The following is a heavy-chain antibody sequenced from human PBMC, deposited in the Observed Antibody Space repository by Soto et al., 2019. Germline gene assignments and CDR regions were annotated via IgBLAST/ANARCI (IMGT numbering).Heavy chain of an antibody. CDR3: ARGLFVRDGFTIYSYYSGMEG. J-gene: IGHJ6*02. Sequence: QVQLVQSGAEVKKPGSCVQVACKASGGPLNNFAISWGRQATGQGLEWMGGIIPNFGTANDAQKYQDRIRITANECTGAAYMEMRRRRSEDTAVDYCARGLFVRDGFTIYSYYSGMEGWGPGTTVNVSS. CDR2: IIPNFGTA. CDR1: GGPLNNFA. D-gene: IGHD3-10*02. V-gene: IGHV1-69*01.